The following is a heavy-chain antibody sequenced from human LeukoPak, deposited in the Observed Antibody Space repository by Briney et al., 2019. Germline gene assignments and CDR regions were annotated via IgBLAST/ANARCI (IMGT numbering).Heavy chain of an antibody. Sequence: GGSLRLSCAASGFTFSDYYMSWIRQAPGKGLEWVSYISSSGSTIYYADSVKGRFTISRDNAKNSLYLQMNSLRAEDTAVYYCARGGSSWTGGWDYYYYYMDVWGKGTTVTVSS. CDR3: ARGGSSWTGGWDYYYYYMDV. D-gene: IGHD6-13*01. V-gene: IGHV3-11*04. CDR1: GFTFSDYY. J-gene: IGHJ6*03. CDR2: ISSSGSTI.